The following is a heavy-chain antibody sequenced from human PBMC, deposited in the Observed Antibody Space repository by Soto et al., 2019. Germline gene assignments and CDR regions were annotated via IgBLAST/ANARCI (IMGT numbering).Heavy chain of an antibody. CDR3: ARAMYSSSSRGPFDY. Sequence: ASVKVSCKASGYTFTSYAMHWVRQAPGQRLEWMGWINAGNGNTKYSQKFQGRVTIARDTSASTAYMELSSLRSEDTAVYYCARAMYSSSSRGPFDYWGQGXLVTVSS. V-gene: IGHV1-3*01. CDR1: GYTFTSYA. D-gene: IGHD6-6*01. CDR2: INAGNGNT. J-gene: IGHJ4*02.